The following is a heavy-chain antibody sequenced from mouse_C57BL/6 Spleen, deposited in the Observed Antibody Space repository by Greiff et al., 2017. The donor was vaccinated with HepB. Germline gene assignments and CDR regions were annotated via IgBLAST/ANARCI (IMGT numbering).Heavy chain of an antibody. CDR3: TRPGGSYYFDY. Sequence: EVQLVESGGGLVQPGGSMKLSCAASGFTFSDAWMDWVRQSPEKGLEWVAEIRNKANNHATYYAESVKGRFTISRDDSKSSVYLQMNSLRAEDTGIYYCTRPGGSYYFDYWGQGTTLTVSS. J-gene: IGHJ2*01. V-gene: IGHV6-6*01. CDR1: GFTFSDAW. CDR2: IRNKANNHAT.